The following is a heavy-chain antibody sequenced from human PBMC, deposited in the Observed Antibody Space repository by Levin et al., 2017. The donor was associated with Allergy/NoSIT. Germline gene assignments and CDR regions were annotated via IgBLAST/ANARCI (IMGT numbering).Heavy chain of an antibody. CDR2: IYYSGST. J-gene: IGHJ4*02. CDR3: AREYCSGGSCLDY. D-gene: IGHD2-15*01. Sequence: SETLSLTCTVSGGSISSGDYYWSWIRQPPGKGLEWIGYIYYSGSTYYNPSLKSRVTISVDTSKHQFSLKLSSVTAADTAVYYCAREYCSGGSCLDYWGQGTLVTVSS. V-gene: IGHV4-30-4*01. CDR1: GGSISSGDYY.